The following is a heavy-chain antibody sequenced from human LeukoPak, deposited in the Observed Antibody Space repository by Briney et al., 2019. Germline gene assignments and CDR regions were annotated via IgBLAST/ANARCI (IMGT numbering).Heavy chain of an antibody. CDR2: INQDGSEM. CDR3: ARSPRNSGYNYGDY. D-gene: IGHD5-12*01. CDR1: GFTFSTYW. Sequence: PGGSLRLSYAASGFTFSTYWMTWVRQAPGKGLEWVANINQDGSEMYYVDSVKGRFTISRDNAKNSLYLQMNSLRAEDTAIYYCARSPRNSGYNYGDYWGQGTLVTVSS. V-gene: IGHV3-7*03. J-gene: IGHJ4*02.